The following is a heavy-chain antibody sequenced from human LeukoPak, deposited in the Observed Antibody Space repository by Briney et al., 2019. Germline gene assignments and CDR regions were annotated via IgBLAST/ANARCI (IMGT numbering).Heavy chain of an antibody. CDR1: GFTFSSYS. CDR3: ARDRGSVLRFLKWLLGPDY. J-gene: IGHJ4*02. CDR2: ISSSSSYI. Sequence: GGSLRLSCAASGFTFSSYSMNWVRQAPGKGLEWVSSISSSSSYIYYADSVKGRFTISRDNAKNSLYLQMNSLRAEDMAVYYCARDRGSVLRFLKWLLGPDYWGQGTLVTVSS. D-gene: IGHD3-3*01. V-gene: IGHV3-21*01.